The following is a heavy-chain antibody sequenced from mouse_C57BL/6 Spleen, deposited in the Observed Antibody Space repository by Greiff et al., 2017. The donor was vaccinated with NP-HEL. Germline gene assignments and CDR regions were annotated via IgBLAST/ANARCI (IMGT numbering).Heavy chain of an antibody. Sequence: EVKVVESGAGLVKPGGSLKLSCAASGFTFSDYGMHWVRQAPEKGLEWVAYISSGSSTTYYANTVKGRCTISRDNAKNTLFLQMTSLRSEDTGMYYCARKDYSGYAMGYWGQGTSVTVSS. CDR2: ISSGSSTT. J-gene: IGHJ4*01. D-gene: IGHD2-4*01. V-gene: IGHV5-17*01. CDR3: ARKDYSGYAMGY. CDR1: GFTFSDYG.